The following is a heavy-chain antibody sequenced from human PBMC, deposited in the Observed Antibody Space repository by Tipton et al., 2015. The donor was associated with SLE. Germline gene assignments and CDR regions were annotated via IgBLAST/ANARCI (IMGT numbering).Heavy chain of an antibody. CDR3: AREAWSTSSGRGQFDY. CDR1: GGSFSGYY. CDR2: INHSGST. J-gene: IGHJ4*02. D-gene: IGHD6-6*01. Sequence: LRLSCAVYGGSFSGYYWSWIRQSPGKGLEWIGDINHSGSTNYNPSLKSRVTISVDTSKNQFSLRLSSVTAADTAVYYCAREAWSTSSGRGQFDYWGQGTLVTVSS. V-gene: IGHV4-34*01.